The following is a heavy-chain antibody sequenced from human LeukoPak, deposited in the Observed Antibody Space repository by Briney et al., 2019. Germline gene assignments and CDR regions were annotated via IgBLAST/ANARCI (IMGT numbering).Heavy chain of an antibody. D-gene: IGHD3-10*01. CDR1: GFTFSSYA. V-gene: IGHV3-23*01. Sequence: GGSLRLSCAASGFTFSSYAMSWVRQAPGKGLEWVSAISGSGGSTYYADSVKGRFTISRDNSKNTLYLQMNSLRAEDTAVYYCAKVHVLLWFGESPAGMDVWGQGTTVTVSS. CDR2: ISGSGGST. CDR3: AKVHVLLWFGESPAGMDV. J-gene: IGHJ6*02.